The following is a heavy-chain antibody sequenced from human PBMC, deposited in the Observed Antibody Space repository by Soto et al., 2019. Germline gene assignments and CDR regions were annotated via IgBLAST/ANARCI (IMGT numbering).Heavy chain of an antibody. Sequence: PGGSLRLSCAASGFTFSSYAMSWVRQAPGKGLEWVSVMSGSGGSTYYADSVTGRFTISRDNSKNTLYLQMNSLRAEDTAVYYCAKGYREYSSSWFDYWGQGTLVTVSS. CDR3: AKGYREYSSSWFDY. CDR1: GFTFSSYA. J-gene: IGHJ4*02. CDR2: MSGSGGST. V-gene: IGHV3-23*01. D-gene: IGHD6-13*01.